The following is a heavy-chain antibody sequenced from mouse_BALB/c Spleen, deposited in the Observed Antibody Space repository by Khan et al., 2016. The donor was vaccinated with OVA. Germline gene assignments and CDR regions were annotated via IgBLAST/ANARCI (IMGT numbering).Heavy chain of an antibody. CDR2: INSDGDYT. CDR3: ARSPYGNFAY. Sequence: EVELVESGGGLVKPGGSLRLSCAASGFTFSTYAMSWVRQTPEKRLDWVATINSDGDYTYFPDNVTGRFTISRDNAKNTLYLQMTSLRSEDTVIYYCARSPYGNFAYWGQGTLVTVSA. J-gene: IGHJ3*01. CDR1: GFTFSTYA. D-gene: IGHD2-1*01. V-gene: IGHV5-9-3*01.